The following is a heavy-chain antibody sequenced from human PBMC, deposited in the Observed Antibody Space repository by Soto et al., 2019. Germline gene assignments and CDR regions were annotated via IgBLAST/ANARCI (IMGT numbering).Heavy chain of an antibody. V-gene: IGHV1-18*01. J-gene: IGHJ6*02. CDR2: INTYNGNT. CDR3: AMVDVYVTPSPQDV. Sequence: QVQLVQSRAEVKNPGASVKVSCKASGYSFTRYGIAWALQAPGQGLEWMGWINTYNGNTNYAQNLQGRVTLTTDTSTSTAYMELTSLRSNDTAIYYCAMVDVYVTPSPQDVWGQGTTVIVSS. CDR1: GYSFTRYG. D-gene: IGHD3-16*01.